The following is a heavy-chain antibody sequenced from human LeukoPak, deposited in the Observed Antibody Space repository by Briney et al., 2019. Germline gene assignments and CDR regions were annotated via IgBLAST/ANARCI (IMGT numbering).Heavy chain of an antibody. D-gene: IGHD2-2*01. J-gene: IGHJ5*02. CDR1: GFTFDDYA. CDR2: ISWNSGSI. CDR3: AKGYCSSTSCLFDP. Sequence: PGGSLRLSCAASGFTFDDYAMHWVRQAPGKGLEWVSGISWNSGSIGYADSVKGRFTISRDNAMNSLYLQMNSLRAEDVALYYCAKGYCSSTSCLFDPWGQGTLVTVSS. V-gene: IGHV3-9*03.